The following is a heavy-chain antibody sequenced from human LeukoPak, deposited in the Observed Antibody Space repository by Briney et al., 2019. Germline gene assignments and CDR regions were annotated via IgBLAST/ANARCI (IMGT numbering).Heavy chain of an antibody. D-gene: IGHD3-3*01. J-gene: IGHJ3*02. V-gene: IGHV4-39*01. CDR2: MFWSGTA. Sequence: PSETLSLTCSVSGFSINSSDFYWAWIRQPPGKGLEWVGTMFWSGTAYYNPSLESRVTISVDTSKNQFSLKVRSATAADTAVYYCARMFFDFWSHPGSDLFDMWGQGTMVTVSS. CDR1: GFSINSSDFY. CDR3: ARMFFDFWSHPGSDLFDM.